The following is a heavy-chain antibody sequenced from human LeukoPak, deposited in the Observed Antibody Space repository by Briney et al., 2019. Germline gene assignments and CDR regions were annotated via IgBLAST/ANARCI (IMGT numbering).Heavy chain of an antibody. D-gene: IGHD1-26*01. CDR3: AKERDSGSYRGDGDAFDI. J-gene: IGHJ3*02. V-gene: IGHV3-23*01. CDR1: GYTFTTYG. Sequence: PGGSLRLSCVASGYTFTTYGMSWVRQAPGKGLEWVSGITNNGANTYYADSVKGRFTISRDNSKNTLYLQMNSLRAEDTAVYYCAKERDSGSYRGDGDAFDIWGQGTMVTVSS. CDR2: ITNNGANT.